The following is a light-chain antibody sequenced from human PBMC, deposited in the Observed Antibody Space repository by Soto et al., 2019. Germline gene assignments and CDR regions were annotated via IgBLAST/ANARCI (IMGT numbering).Light chain of an antibody. CDR3: QQHGRSPGVT. J-gene: IGKJ4*01. CDR2: GAS. V-gene: IGKV3-20*01. Sequence: EIVLTQSPGTLSLSPGERATLSCRASQSVNNRYLAWYQQIPGQAPRLLIFGASSRATGIPDRFSGSGSGTDFTLTISRLEPEDFAVYYCQQHGRSPGVTFSGGTKVEIK. CDR1: QSVNNRY.